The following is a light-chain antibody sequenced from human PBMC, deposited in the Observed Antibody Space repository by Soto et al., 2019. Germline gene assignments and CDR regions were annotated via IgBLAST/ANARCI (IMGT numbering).Light chain of an antibody. J-gene: IGKJ4*01. Sequence: EIVMTQSPLTLSVSPGERATLSCRASQSVSSNLAWYQHKPGQAPRLLIYGASTRVTGIPARFSGSGSGRGLTLTTAALTSEDFAVYSEENYKNCPSAFGGGPKV. CDR2: GAS. V-gene: IGKV3-15*01. CDR3: ENYKNCPSA. CDR1: QSVSSN.